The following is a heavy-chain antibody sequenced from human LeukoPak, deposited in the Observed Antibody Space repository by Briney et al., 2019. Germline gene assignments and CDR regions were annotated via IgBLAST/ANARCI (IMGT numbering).Heavy chain of an antibody. CDR2: IHYTGRT. CDR1: GGSISTYY. Sequence: SETLSLTCTVSGGSISTYYWSWIRQPPGKGLECIGYIHYTGRTNYNPSLKSRVSISVDTSKNQFSLRLSSVTAADTAVYYCAKGPDYDYVWGSYRLDYWGPGTLVTVSS. CDR3: AKGPDYDYVWGSYRLDY. J-gene: IGHJ4*02. D-gene: IGHD3-16*02. V-gene: IGHV4-59*01.